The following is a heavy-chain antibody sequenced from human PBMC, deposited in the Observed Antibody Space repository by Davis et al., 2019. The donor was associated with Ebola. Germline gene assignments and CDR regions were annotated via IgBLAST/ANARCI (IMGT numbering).Heavy chain of an antibody. CDR3: AREGPEHIAAAGTLDY. Sequence: SVKVSCKASGGTFSSYAISWVRQAPGQGLEWMGGIIPIFGTANYAQKFQGRVTITADESTSTAYMELKSLRSDDTAVYYCAREGPEHIAAAGTLDYWGQGTLVTVSS. V-gene: IGHV1-69*13. D-gene: IGHD6-13*01. J-gene: IGHJ4*02. CDR1: GGTFSSYA. CDR2: IIPIFGTA.